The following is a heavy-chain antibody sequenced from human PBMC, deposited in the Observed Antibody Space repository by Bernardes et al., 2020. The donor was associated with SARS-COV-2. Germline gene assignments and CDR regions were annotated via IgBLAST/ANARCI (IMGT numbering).Heavy chain of an antibody. D-gene: IGHD3-22*01. V-gene: IGHV1-2*02. CDR3: ARDGGWDTAMVKAEDSSGYYYLPFDY. J-gene: IGHJ4*02. Sequence: ASMKVSCKASGYTFTGYYMHWVRQAPGQGLEWMGWINPNSGGTNYAQKFQGRVTMTRDTSISTAYMELSRLRSDDTAVYYCARDGGWDTAMVKAEDSSGYYYLPFDYWGQGTLVTVSS. CDR1: GYTFTGYY. CDR2: INPNSGGT.